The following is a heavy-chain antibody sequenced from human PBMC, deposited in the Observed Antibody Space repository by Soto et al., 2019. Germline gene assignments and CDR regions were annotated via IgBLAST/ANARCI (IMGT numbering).Heavy chain of an antibody. D-gene: IGHD3-10*01. Sequence: SETLSLTCTVSGGSISSSSYYWGWIRQPPGKGLEWIGSIYYSGSTYYNPSLKSRVTISVDTSKNQFSLKLSSVTAADTAVYYCARLDGVPPLDYFDYWGQGTLVTVSS. CDR3: ARLDGVPPLDYFDY. J-gene: IGHJ4*02. V-gene: IGHV4-39*01. CDR1: GGSISSSSYY. CDR2: IYYSGST.